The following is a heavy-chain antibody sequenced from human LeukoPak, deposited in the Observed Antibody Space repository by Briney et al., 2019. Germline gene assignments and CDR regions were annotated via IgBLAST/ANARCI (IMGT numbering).Heavy chain of an antibody. CDR2: INPNSGGT. CDR3: ASGRGRAAAGVMDV. Sequence: GASVTVSFKASGYTFTGYYMHWVRQAPGQGLEWMGWINPNSGGTNYAQKFQGRVTMTRDTSISTAYMELSKLRSDGTAVYYCASGRGRAAAGVMDVWGKGTTVTVSS. J-gene: IGHJ6*03. D-gene: IGHD6-13*01. CDR1: GYTFTGYY. V-gene: IGHV1-2*02.